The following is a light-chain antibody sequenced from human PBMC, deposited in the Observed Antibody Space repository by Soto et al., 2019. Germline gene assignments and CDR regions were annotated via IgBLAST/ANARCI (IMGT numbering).Light chain of an antibody. V-gene: IGKV1-39*01. CDR2: AAS. CDR3: QQIYSATLT. J-gene: IGKJ4*01. CDR1: QSISTY. Sequence: DIHMTHSPSCLSASLGGRLASTFRARQSISTYLNSYRQKPGKAPKLLIYAASSLQSGVPSRFSGSGSETEFTLSISSLQPEHFATYLCQQIYSATLTFGGGTKVDIK.